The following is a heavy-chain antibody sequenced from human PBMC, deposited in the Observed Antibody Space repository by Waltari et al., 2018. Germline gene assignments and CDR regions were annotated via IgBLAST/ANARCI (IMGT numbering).Heavy chain of an antibody. V-gene: IGHV4-4*02. CDR3: ASSSITIFGVVTNFDY. CDR1: GGSISSSNW. D-gene: IGHD3-3*01. CDR2: IYHRGST. Sequence: QVQLQESGPGLVQPSGTLSLTCAVSGGSISSSNWWSWVRQPPGKGLEWMGEIYHRGSTNYNPSLKSRVTISVDKSKNQFSLKLSSVTAADTAVYYCASSSITIFGVVTNFDYWGQGTLVTVSS. J-gene: IGHJ4*02.